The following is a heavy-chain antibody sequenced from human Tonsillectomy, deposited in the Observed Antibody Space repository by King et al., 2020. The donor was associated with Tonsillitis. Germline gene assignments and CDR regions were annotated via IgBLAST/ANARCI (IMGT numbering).Heavy chain of an antibody. CDR1: GYTFTDYY. CDR2: INPNSGGT. CDR3: ARAAIKMIPGNPDYYYYNMDV. J-gene: IGHJ6*02. Sequence: QLVQSGAGVKKPGASVKVSCKASGYTFTDYYMHWVRQAPGQGLEWMGWINPNSGGTRYVLKCQGRVTMTRDTSISTAYMELSRLRSDDTAVYYCARAAIKMIPGNPDYYYYNMDVWGQGTTVTVSS. D-gene: IGHD3-16*01. V-gene: IGHV1-2*02.